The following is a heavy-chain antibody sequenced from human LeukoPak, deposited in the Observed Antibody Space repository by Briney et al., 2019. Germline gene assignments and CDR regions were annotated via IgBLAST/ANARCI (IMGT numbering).Heavy chain of an antibody. J-gene: IGHJ4*02. CDR2: ISPDGSKK. Sequence: GRSLRLSCAASGFTFSNYGMHWVRQAPGKGLEWVAVISPDGSKKYSADSVRGRFTISRDNSKNTLFLQMNSLRPEDTAVYYCARSRTTGGYYYDSSGHWGQGTLVTVSS. D-gene: IGHD3-22*01. CDR3: ARSRTTGGYYYDSSGH. CDR1: GFTFSNYG. V-gene: IGHV3-30*03.